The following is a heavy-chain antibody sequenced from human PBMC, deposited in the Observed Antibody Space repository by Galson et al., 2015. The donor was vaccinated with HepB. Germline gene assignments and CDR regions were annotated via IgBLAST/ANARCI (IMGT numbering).Heavy chain of an antibody. Sequence: SVKVSCKASGYTFAYGMTWVRQAPGQGLECMGWISDYSGYTQYAEKFQGRVTMTTDTSTNTSYMELRSLTSDDTAVYYCARGHTTIWSFDFWGQGTLVIVSS. J-gene: IGHJ4*02. CDR3: ARGHTTIWSFDF. CDR2: ISDYSGYT. CDR1: GYTFAYG. D-gene: IGHD1-14*01. V-gene: IGHV1-18*01.